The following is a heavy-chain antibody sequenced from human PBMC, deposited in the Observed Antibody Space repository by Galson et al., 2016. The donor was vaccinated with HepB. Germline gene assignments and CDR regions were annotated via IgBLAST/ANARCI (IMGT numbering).Heavy chain of an antibody. Sequence: SLRLSCAASGLNFRSFGMTWVRQAPGKGLEWVSSITSSSRDIYYADSLKGRFTVSRDNAKNSRYLQMNGLRAEDTAVYYCARDRSPYEPLGPDYWGQGTLVTVSP. J-gene: IGHJ4*02. CDR1: GLNFRSFG. CDR3: ARDRSPYEPLGPDY. V-gene: IGHV3-21*01. CDR2: ITSSSRDI. D-gene: IGHD3-16*01.